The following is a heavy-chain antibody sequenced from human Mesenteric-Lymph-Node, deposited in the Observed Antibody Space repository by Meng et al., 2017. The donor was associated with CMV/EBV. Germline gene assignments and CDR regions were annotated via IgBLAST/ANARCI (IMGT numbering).Heavy chain of an antibody. J-gene: IGHJ4*02. CDR2: ISSSSSTI. V-gene: IGHV3-48*04. D-gene: IGHD3-3*01. CDR1: GFTFSSYS. CDR3: GDFEAG. Sequence: GGSLRLSCAASGFTFSSYSMNWVRQAPGKGLEWVSYISSSSSTIYYADSVKGRFTVSRDNAKDTVYLQMNSLTVEDAAVYYCGDFEAGWGQGTLVTVSS.